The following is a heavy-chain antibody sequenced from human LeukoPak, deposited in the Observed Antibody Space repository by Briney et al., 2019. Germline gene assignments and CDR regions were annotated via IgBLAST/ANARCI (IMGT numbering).Heavy chain of an antibody. J-gene: IGHJ3*01. CDR2: IKADGSEK. CDR3: ALARGS. D-gene: IGHD3-10*01. Sequence: PGGSLRLSCAGSGFTFRRYNMNWVRQAPGKGLEWVANIKADGSEKYYVDSVKGRFTISRDNAKNSLYLQMNSLRAEDTAVYHCALARGSWGQGTMVTVSS. CDR1: GFTFRRYN. V-gene: IGHV3-7*01.